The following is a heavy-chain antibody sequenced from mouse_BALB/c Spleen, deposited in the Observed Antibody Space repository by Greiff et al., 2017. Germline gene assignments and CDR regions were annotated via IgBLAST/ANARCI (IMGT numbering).Heavy chain of an antibody. CDR2: IDPSDSET. CDR1: GYSFTSYW. V-gene: IGHV1S127*01. D-gene: IGHD1-2*01. J-gene: IGHJ4*01. Sequence: VQLQQSGPQLVRPGASVKISCKASGYSFTSYWMHWVTQRPGQGLEWIGMIDPSDSETRLNQKFKDKATLTVDKSSSTAYMQLSSPTSEDSAVYYCARGTTADYYAMDYWGQGTSVTVSS. CDR3: ARGTTADYYAMDY.